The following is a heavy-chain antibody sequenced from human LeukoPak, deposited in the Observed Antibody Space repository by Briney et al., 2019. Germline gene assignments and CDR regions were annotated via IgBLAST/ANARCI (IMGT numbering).Heavy chain of an antibody. J-gene: IGHJ5*02. D-gene: IGHD2-15*01. CDR1: GYTFTSD. Sequence: ASVKVSCKASGYTFTSDINWVRQATGPGLEWMGWMNPVSGNTGYAPKFQGRVTMTRDTSISTAYMELSRLSSEDTAVYYCARARVDESCSGGSCYHDDLWGQGTLVTVSS. CDR2: MNPVSGNT. CDR3: ARARVDESCSGGSCYHDDL. V-gene: IGHV1-8*01.